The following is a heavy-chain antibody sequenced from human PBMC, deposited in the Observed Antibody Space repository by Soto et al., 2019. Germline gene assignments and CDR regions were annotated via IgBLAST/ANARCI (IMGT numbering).Heavy chain of an antibody. CDR2: INHSGST. J-gene: IGHJ6*02. CDR3: ATLRRYFDWLTYYCYGMDV. CDR1: GGSFSGYY. D-gene: IGHD3-9*01. V-gene: IGHV4-34*01. Sequence: QVQLQQWGAGLLKPSETLSLTCAVYGGSFSGYYWSWIRQPPGKGLEWIGEINHSGSTNYNPTLKSRVNISVDTSKNQFSLKLSSVTAADTAVYYCATLRRYFDWLTYYCYGMDVWGQGTTVTVSS.